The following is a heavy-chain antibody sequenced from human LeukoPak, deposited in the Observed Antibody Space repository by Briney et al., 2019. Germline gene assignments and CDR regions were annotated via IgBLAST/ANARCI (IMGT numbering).Heavy chain of an antibody. Sequence: PSETLSLTCTASGGSISTGVYYWSWIRQPPGSGLEWIAYIYYSGSTSYNPSLKSRVAISVDTSNNEVSLKLSSVTAADTAVYYCARHGYCSGGSCYWDYWGQGTLVTVSS. D-gene: IGHD2-15*01. V-gene: IGHV4-61*08. CDR3: ARHGYCSGGSCYWDY. J-gene: IGHJ4*02. CDR2: IYYSGST. CDR1: GGSISTGVYY.